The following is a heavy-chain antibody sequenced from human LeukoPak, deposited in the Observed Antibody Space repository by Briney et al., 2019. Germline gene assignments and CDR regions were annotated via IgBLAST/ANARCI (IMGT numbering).Heavy chain of an antibody. CDR3: ARGPSGIAAAGTWDY. D-gene: IGHD6-13*01. J-gene: IGHJ4*02. Sequence: SVKVSCKASGGTFSSYAISWVRQAPGQGLEWMGRIIPTFGIANYAQKFQGRVTITADKYTSTAYMELSSLRSEDTAVYYCARGPSGIAAAGTWDYWGQGTLVTVSS. V-gene: IGHV1-69*04. CDR2: IIPTFGIA. CDR1: GGTFSSYA.